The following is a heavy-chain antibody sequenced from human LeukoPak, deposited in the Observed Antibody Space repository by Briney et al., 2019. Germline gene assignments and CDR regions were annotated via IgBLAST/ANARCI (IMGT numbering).Heavy chain of an antibody. CDR1: GGSISSHY. Sequence: SETLSLTCTVSGGSISSHYWSWIRQTAGKGLEWIGRIYISANTNYNPSLKSRVTISVDTSKNQFSLKLSSVTAADTAVYYCARDYYYYMDVWGKGTTVTISS. CDR2: IYISANT. CDR3: ARDYYYYMDV. J-gene: IGHJ6*03. V-gene: IGHV4-4*07.